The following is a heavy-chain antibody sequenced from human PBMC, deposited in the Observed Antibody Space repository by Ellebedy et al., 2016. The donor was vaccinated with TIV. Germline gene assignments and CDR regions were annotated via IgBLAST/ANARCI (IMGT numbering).Heavy chain of an antibody. V-gene: IGHV3-74*01. CDR1: GFTFSGYW. D-gene: IGHD6-19*01. CDR2: IKGDGTDT. J-gene: IGHJ4*02. CDR3: ARRGASGWYWGYFDS. Sequence: GESLKISCAASGFTFSGYWMHWVRQAPGKGLEWVSRIKGDGTDTDYADSVKGRFTISRDTAKDTLYLQMNRRRPEDTAVYYCARRGASGWYWGYFDSWGQGILVTVSS.